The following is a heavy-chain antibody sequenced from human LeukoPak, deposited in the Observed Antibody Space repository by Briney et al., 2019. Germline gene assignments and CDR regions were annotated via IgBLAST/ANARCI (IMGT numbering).Heavy chain of an antibody. CDR1: GGSFSSYY. J-gene: IGHJ5*02. CDR2: INHSGST. D-gene: IGHD3-10*02. CDR3: ATGRDIVRGNWLDP. Sequence: PSETLSLTCAVYGGSFSSYYWSWIRQPPGKGLEWIGEINHSGSTNYNPSLKSRVTISVDTSKKQFSLKMSSVTAADTAVYYCATGRDIVRGNWLDPWGQGTLVTVSS. V-gene: IGHV4-34*01.